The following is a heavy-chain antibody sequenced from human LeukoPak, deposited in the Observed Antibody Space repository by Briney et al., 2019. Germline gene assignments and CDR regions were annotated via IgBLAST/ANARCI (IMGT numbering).Heavy chain of an antibody. CDR2: ISPSADKT. V-gene: IGHV3-23*01. CDR3: ARGRGYDSGTYNYAFSDY. Sequence: GGSLRLSCAAPGFAFSSHGMNWVRQAPGKGLEWVSGISPSADKTYYADSVKGRLTVSRDNSRNTVYLQMNSLRGEDTAVYYCARGRGYDSGTYNYAFSDYWGQGTLVTVSS. CDR1: GFAFSSHG. J-gene: IGHJ4*02. D-gene: IGHD3-22*01.